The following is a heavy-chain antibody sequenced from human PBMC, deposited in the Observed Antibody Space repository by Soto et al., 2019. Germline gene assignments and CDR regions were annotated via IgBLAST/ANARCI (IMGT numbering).Heavy chain of an antibody. V-gene: IGHV1-69*06. CDR2: IIPIFGTA. J-gene: IGHJ4*02. CDR1: GGTFSSYA. CDR3: ARADGPEYSSGGYFDY. Sequence: ASVKVSCKASGGTFSSYAISWVRQAPGQGLEWMGGIIPIFGTANYAQKFQGRVTITADKTTSTAYMELSSLRSEDTAVYYCARADGPEYSSGGYFDYWGQGTLVTVSS. D-gene: IGHD6-19*01.